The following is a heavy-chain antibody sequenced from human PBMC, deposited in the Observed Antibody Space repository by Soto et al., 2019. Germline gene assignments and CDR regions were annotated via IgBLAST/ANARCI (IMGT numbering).Heavy chain of an antibody. Sequence: QVHLVQSGAEVKKPGASVKVSCKGSGYAFTTYGITWVRQAPGQGLEWMGWISAHNGNTNYAQKLQGRVTVTRDTSTSTAYMELRSLRSDDTAVDYCARGGYGDYWGQGALVTVSS. CDR2: ISAHNGNT. V-gene: IGHV1-18*01. CDR3: ARGGYGDY. J-gene: IGHJ4*02. D-gene: IGHD1-1*01. CDR1: GYAFTTYG.